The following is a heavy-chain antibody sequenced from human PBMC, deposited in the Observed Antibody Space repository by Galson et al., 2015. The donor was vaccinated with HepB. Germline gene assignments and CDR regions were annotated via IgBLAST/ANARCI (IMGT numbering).Heavy chain of an antibody. J-gene: IGHJ6*03. CDR1: GLSFSSYG. CDR2: ISYDGSNK. Sequence: SLRLSCAASGLSFSSYGMHWVRQAPGKGLEWVAVISYDGSNKYYADSVKGRFTISRDNPKNTLYLQMNSLRAEDTGVYYCAKDGGYCRSRSCQHPYYYYMDVWGKGTTVTVSS. D-gene: IGHD2-2*01. V-gene: IGHV3-30*18. CDR3: AKDGGYCRSRSCQHPYYYYMDV.